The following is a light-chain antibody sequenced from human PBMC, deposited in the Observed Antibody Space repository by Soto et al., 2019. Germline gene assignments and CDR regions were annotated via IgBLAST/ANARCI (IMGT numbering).Light chain of an antibody. J-gene: IGKJ1*01. V-gene: IGKV3-15*01. CDR3: QQYNNFWS. Sequence: EIVMTQSPGTLSMSPGERATISCRASQSVRSNLAWYQQKPCQAPRLLFYGASTRATGIPARFSGSGSGTEFTLTISSLQSEDFAVYYCQQYNNFWSFGQGTKVDIK. CDR1: QSVRSN. CDR2: GAS.